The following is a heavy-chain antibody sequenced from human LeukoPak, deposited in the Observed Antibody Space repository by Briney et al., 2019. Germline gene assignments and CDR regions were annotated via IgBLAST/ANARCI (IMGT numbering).Heavy chain of an antibody. CDR3: TIDREPDIVVVPAAMPTNDY. Sequence: GGSLRLSCAASGFTFSNYRMSWVRQAPGKGLEWVGRIKSKTDGGTTDYAAPVKGRFTISRDDSKNTLYLQMNSLKTEDTAVYYCTIDREPDIVVVPAAMPTNDYWGQGTLVTVSS. CDR1: GFTFSNYR. CDR2: IKSKTDGGTT. J-gene: IGHJ4*02. D-gene: IGHD2-2*01. V-gene: IGHV3-15*01.